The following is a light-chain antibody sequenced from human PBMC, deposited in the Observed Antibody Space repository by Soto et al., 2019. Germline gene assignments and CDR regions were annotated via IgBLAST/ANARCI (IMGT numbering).Light chain of an antibody. CDR3: SSYTSSSLV. J-gene: IGLJ2*01. CDR2: EVS. CDR1: SSDVGSYNR. V-gene: IGLV2-18*02. Sequence: QSALTQPPSVSGSPGQSVTISCTGTSSDVGSYNRVSWYQQPPGTAPKLMIYEVSNRPSGVPDRFSGSKSGNTASLTISGLQAEDEADYYCSSYTSSSLVFGGGTKL.